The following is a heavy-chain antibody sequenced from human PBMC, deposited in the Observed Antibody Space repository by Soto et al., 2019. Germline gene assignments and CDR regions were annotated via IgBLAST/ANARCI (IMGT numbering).Heavy chain of an antibody. J-gene: IGHJ5*02. CDR1: GGSISSSSYY. CDR3: ARNPSYSSGXYA. V-gene: IGHV4-39*01. CDR2: IYYSGST. Sequence: PSETLSLTCTVSGGSISSSSYYWGWIRQPPGKGLEWIGSIYYSGSTYYNPSLKSRVTISVDTSKNQFSLKLSSVTAADTAVYYCARNPSYSSGXYAWGQGTLVTVSS. D-gene: IGHD6-19*01.